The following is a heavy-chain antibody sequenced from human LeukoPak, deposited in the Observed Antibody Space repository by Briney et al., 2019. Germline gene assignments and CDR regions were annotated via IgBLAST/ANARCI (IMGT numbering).Heavy chain of an antibody. CDR1: GLTFPNYA. J-gene: IGHJ5*02. D-gene: IGHD2-21*02. Sequence: GGSLRLSCTASGLTFPNYAMTWVRQAPGQGLEWVSSIKANGATTYYADSVRGRFTISRDNSKNTLYLHLSSLRAEDTAIYFCAVGSDCSSWGQGALVAVSS. V-gene: IGHV3-23*01. CDR2: IKANGATT. CDR3: AVGSDCSS.